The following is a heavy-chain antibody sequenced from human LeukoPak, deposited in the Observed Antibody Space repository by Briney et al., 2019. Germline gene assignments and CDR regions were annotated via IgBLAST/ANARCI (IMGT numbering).Heavy chain of an antibody. CDR3: VRSESNSGGWSFSWFDP. Sequence: SQTLSLTCAISGDSVSSNSAAWNWIRQSPSRGLEWLGRTYYRSKWYNDYAVSVKGRIAINPDTSKNQFSLQLNSVTPEDTAVYYCVRSESNSGGWSFSWFDPWGQGTLVTVSS. J-gene: IGHJ5*02. V-gene: IGHV6-1*01. CDR2: TYYRSKWYN. D-gene: IGHD6-19*01. CDR1: GDSVSSNSAA.